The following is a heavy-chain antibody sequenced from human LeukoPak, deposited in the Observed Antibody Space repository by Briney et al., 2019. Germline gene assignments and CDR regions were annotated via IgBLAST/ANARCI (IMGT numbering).Heavy chain of an antibody. Sequence: GGSLRLSCAASGFTFSSYSMNWVRQAPGKGLEWVSSIISSSSYIYYADSVKGRFTISRDNAKNSLYLQMNSLRAEDTAEYYCARDRYCSSTSCYSNWFDPWGQGTLVTVSS. V-gene: IGHV3-21*01. CDR1: GFTFSSYS. J-gene: IGHJ5*02. CDR3: ARDRYCSSTSCYSNWFDP. CDR2: IISSSSYI. D-gene: IGHD2-2*01.